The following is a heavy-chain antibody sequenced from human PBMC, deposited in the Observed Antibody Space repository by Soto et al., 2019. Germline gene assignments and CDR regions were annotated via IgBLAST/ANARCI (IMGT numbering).Heavy chain of an antibody. Sequence: GGSLRLSGAAAGCAFSLYALSCVRQAPRKGLEWVSAISGSGGSTYYADSVKGRFTISRDNSKNTLYLQMNSLRAEDTAVYYCAKDRPTGTTEGVAFDSWGQGKMVTVSS. J-gene: IGHJ3*02. CDR1: GCAFSLYA. CDR3: AKDRPTGTTEGVAFDS. V-gene: IGHV3-23*01. D-gene: IGHD1-1*01. CDR2: ISGSGGST.